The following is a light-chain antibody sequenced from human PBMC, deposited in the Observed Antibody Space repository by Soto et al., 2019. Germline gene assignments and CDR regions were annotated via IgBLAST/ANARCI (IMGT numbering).Light chain of an antibody. CDR2: GAS. V-gene: IGKV3-11*01. CDR3: KQRSKWHHLIT. CDR1: QSVSSY. Sequence: TPSPSTXRVATTKRAPPSCRASQSVSSYLAWYQKKTGKANRXLXXGASRRDNGIPDRLRGRGSGTDFTLTISRRETADFAVYYWKQRSKWHHLITFCNGTRLEI. J-gene: IGKJ5*01.